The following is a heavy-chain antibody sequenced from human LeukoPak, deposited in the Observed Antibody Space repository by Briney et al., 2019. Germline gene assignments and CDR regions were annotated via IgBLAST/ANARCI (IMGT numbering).Heavy chain of an antibody. CDR2: ISSTSSYI. CDR3: AREAWFDP. CDR1: GFTLSSYS. J-gene: IGHJ5*02. V-gene: IGHV3-21*06. Sequence: PGGSLRLSCVASGFTLSSYSMNWVRQAPGKGLEWVSVISSTSSYIRYAESVKGRFTISGDNAKNSLFLEMKSLRAEDTAVYYCAREAWFDPWGQGTLVTVSS.